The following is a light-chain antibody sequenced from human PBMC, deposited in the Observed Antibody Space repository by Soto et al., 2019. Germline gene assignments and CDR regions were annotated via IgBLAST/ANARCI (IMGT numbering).Light chain of an antibody. CDR3: QHYDTSLI. Sequence: EVVLTQSPGTLSLSPGERATLSCRASQSVSTSYLAWYQQKPGQAPRLLIYGASSRATGIPDRFSGSGSGTDFTLTISRLEPGDFAVYYCQHYDTSLIFGGGTKV. CDR2: GAS. CDR1: QSVSTSY. J-gene: IGKJ4*01. V-gene: IGKV3-20*01.